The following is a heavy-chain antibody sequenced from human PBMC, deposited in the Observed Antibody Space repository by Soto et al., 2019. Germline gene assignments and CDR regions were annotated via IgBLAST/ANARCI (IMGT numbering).Heavy chain of an antibody. J-gene: IGHJ4*02. CDR3: ARGPGTMAKIDY. CDR2: IYYSGST. CDR1: GGSISSGGYY. Sequence: LCGGSISSGGYYWRWIRQHPGKGLEWIGYIYYSGSTYYNPSLKSRVTISVDTSKNQFSLKPSSVTAADTAVYYCARGPGTMAKIDYWGQGTLVTVSS. D-gene: IGHD3-10*01. V-gene: IGHV4-31*02.